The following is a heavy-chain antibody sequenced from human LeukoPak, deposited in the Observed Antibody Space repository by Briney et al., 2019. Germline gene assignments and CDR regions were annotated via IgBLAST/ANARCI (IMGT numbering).Heavy chain of an antibody. CDR2: ISWNSGGM. J-gene: IGHJ3*01. CDR3: AKDVTYSNSHTFAV. D-gene: IGHD4-11*01. CDR1: GFTFSSYS. Sequence: GGSLRLSCAASGFTFSSYSMNWVRQAPGKGLEWVSGISWNSGGMGYADSVEGRFTISRDNAKNSLYLLMNTLRAEDTALYYCAKDVTYSNSHTFAVWGQGTMVTVSS. V-gene: IGHV3-9*01.